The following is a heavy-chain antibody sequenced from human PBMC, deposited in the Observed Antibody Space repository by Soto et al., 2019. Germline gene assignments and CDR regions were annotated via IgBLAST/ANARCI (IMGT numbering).Heavy chain of an antibody. V-gene: IGHV3-15*01. D-gene: IGHD5-12*01. J-gene: IGHJ4*02. CDR2: IKSQIDEVTT. Sequence: EVKLVESGGGLVKPGLSLRLSCAASGFTFTRVWITWVLQAPGKGLEWAGSIKSQIDEVTTDYAAPVKGRFTISRDDSKNTLYLQMNSLLTEYPSVYYCGTSGPYSGYVLEHWGQGTLVTVS. CDR1: GFTFTRVW. CDR3: GTSGPYSGYVLEH.